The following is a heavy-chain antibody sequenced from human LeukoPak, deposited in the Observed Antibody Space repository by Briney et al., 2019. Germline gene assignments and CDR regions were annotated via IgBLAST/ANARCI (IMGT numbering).Heavy chain of an antibody. V-gene: IGHV3-20*04. Sequence: GGSLRLSCAASGFTFSSYAMSWVRQAPGKGLEWVSGINWNGGSTGYADSVKGRFTISRDNAKNSLYLQMNSLRAEDTALYYCARGGPYYYDSSGYFDYWGQGTLVTVSS. CDR3: ARGGPYYYDSSGYFDY. CDR1: GFTFSSYA. D-gene: IGHD3-22*01. J-gene: IGHJ4*02. CDR2: INWNGGST.